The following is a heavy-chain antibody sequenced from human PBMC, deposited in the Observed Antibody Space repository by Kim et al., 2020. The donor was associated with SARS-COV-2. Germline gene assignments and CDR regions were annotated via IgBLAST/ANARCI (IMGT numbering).Heavy chain of an antibody. CDR3: ARLFYDSSADLPFDY. J-gene: IGHJ4*02. D-gene: IGHD3-22*01. V-gene: IGHV5-51*01. Sequence: PSFQGQVTISADKSISTAYLQWSSLKASDTAMYYCARLFYDSSADLPFDYWGQGTLVTVSS.